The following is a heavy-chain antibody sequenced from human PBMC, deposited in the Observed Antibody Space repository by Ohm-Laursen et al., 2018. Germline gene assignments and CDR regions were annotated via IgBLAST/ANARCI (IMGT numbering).Heavy chain of an antibody. CDR2: IKQDGSEK. J-gene: IGHJ6*02. Sequence: SLRLSCAASGFTLSSYWMGWVRQAPGKGLEWVANIKQDGSEKYYVDSVKGRFTISRDNAKNSLYLQMNSLRAEDTAVFYCARWPCGTCSYTSYYGLDVWGQGTTVIVSS. V-gene: IGHV3-7*01. CDR3: ARWPCGTCSYTSYYGLDV. CDR1: GFTLSSYW. D-gene: IGHD3-16*02.